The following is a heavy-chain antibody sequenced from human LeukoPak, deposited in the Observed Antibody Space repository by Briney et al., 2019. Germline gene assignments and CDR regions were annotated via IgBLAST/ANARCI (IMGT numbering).Heavy chain of an antibody. J-gene: IGHJ4*02. Sequence: GGSLRLSCAASGFTFSSYAMSWVRQAPGKGLEWVSAISGSGGSTYYADSVKGRFTNSRDNSKNTLYLQMNSLRAEDTAVYYCAKGPFAVITLPYFDYWGQGTLVTVSS. V-gene: IGHV3-23*01. CDR1: GFTFSSYA. D-gene: IGHD3-22*01. CDR3: AKGPFAVITLPYFDY. CDR2: ISGSGGST.